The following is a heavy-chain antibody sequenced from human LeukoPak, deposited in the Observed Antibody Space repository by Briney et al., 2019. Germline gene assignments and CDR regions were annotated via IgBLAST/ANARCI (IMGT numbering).Heavy chain of an antibody. CDR1: GYTLTELS. D-gene: IGHD2-21*02. CDR3: ATGGGPYCGGDCYAAMYFQH. V-gene: IGHV1-24*01. CDR2: FDPEDGET. Sequence: GASVKVSYKVSGYTLTELSMHWVRQAPGKGLEWMGGFDPEDGETIYAQKFQGRVTMTEDTSTDTAYMELSSLRSEDTAVYYCATGGGPYCGGDCYAAMYFQHWGQGTLVTVSS. J-gene: IGHJ1*01.